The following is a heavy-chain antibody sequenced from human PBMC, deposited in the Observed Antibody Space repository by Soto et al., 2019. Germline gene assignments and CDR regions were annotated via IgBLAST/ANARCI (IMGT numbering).Heavy chain of an antibody. Sequence: QVQLQQWGAGLLKPSETLSLTCAVYGGSFSGYYWSWIRQPPGKGLEWIGEINHSGSTNYNPSLKSRVTISVDTSKNQFSLKLSSVTAADTAVYYCARSSYGSTVDYWGQGTLVTVSS. CDR3: ARSSYGSTVDY. J-gene: IGHJ4*02. D-gene: IGHD3-10*01. V-gene: IGHV4-34*01. CDR1: GGSFSGYY. CDR2: INHSGST.